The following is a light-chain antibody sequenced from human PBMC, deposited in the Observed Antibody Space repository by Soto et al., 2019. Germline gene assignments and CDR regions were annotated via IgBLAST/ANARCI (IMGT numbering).Light chain of an antibody. CDR2: DVS. Sequence: QSVLTQPRSVSGSPGQSVTISCTGTSSDVGGYNYVSWYQQHPGKAPKLMIYDVSKRPSGVPDRFSGSKSGNTASLTISGLQAEDEADYYCCSYAGSYPFVVFGGGIKLTVL. V-gene: IGLV2-11*01. CDR1: SSDVGGYNY. J-gene: IGLJ2*01. CDR3: CSYAGSYPFVV.